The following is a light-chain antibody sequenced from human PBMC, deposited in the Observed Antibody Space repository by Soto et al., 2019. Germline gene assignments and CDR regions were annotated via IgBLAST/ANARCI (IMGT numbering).Light chain of an antibody. CDR2: GNS. CDR1: SSNIGAGYD. V-gene: IGLV1-40*01. CDR3: QSYDGSLSGVL. Sequence: QSVLTQPPSVSGAPGQRVTISCTGSSSNIGAGYDVHWYQQLPGTAPKLLIYGNSNRPSGVPDRFSGSKSGTSASLAITGLQPVDEADYYCQSYDGSLSGVLFGGG. J-gene: IGLJ2*01.